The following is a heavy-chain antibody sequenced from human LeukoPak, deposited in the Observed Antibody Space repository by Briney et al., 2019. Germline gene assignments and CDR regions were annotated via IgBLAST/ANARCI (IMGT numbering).Heavy chain of an antibody. V-gene: IGHV4-59*01. J-gene: IGHJ4*03. Sequence: SETLSLTCTVSGASINNYYWSWVRQPPLKGLEWVGYIYSTGDTSYNPSLESRVSISMDTSKNHFSLEITSVTAADTAVYYCARGSRVYDRSGFHTWHDYWGHGTLVTVSS. CDR1: GASINNYY. D-gene: IGHD3-22*01. CDR3: ARGSRVYDRSGFHTWHDY. CDR2: IYSTGDT.